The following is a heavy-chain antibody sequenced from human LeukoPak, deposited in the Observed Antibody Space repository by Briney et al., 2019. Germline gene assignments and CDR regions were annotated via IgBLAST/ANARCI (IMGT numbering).Heavy chain of an antibody. CDR2: ISAYNGNT. CDR1: GYTFTSYG. CDR3: ARDISAREYFDWYTTDAFDI. V-gene: IGHV1-18*01. Sequence: ASVKVSCKASGYTFTSYGISWVRQAPGQGLEWMGWISAYNGNTNYAQKLQGRVTMTTDTSTSTAYMELRSLRSDDTAVYYCARDISAREYFDWYTTDAFDIWGQGTMVTVSS. D-gene: IGHD3-9*01. J-gene: IGHJ3*02.